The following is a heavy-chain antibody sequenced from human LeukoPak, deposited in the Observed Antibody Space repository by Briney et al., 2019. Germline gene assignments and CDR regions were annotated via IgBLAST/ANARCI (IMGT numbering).Heavy chain of an antibody. CDR2: VNYSGST. Sequence: KSSETLSLTCAVSGGSFSDFYWNWIRQPPGKGLEWIGEVNYSGSTNYNPSLKSRVTISVDTSKNQFSLKLSSVTAADTAVYFCARFGSGWWYNDYWGQGTLVTVSS. J-gene: IGHJ4*02. CDR1: GGSFSDFY. V-gene: IGHV4-34*01. CDR3: ARFGSGWWYNDY. D-gene: IGHD6-19*01.